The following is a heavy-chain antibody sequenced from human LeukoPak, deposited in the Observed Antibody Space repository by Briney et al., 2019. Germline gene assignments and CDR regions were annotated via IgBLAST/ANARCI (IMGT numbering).Heavy chain of an antibody. CDR3: ARVGVRGVSTLDY. V-gene: IGHV3-48*03. Sequence: GGSLRLSCAASGFTFSSYEMNWVRQAPGKGLEWVSHISSSGSTIYDADSVKGRFTISRDNAKNSLYLQMNSLRAEDTAVYYCARVGVRGVSTLDYWGQGILATVSS. J-gene: IGHJ4*02. CDR2: ISSSGSTI. CDR1: GFTFSSYE. D-gene: IGHD3-10*01.